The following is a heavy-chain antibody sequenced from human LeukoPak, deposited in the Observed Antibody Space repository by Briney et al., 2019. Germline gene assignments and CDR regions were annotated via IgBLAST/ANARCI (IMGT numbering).Heavy chain of an antibody. V-gene: IGHV3-74*01. D-gene: IGHD1-1*01. Sequence: PGGSLRLSCAAPGFTFSSYWMHWVRQAPGKGLVWVSRMNSDGTSINYAGSVKGRFTISRDNAKNTLYLQMNSLRAEDTAVYYCARAPNWRFDHWGQGTLVTVSS. J-gene: IGHJ4*02. CDR1: GFTFSSYW. CDR3: ARAPNWRFDH. CDR2: MNSDGTSI.